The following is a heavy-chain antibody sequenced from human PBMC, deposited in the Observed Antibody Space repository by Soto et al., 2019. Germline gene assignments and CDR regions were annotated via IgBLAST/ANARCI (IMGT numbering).Heavy chain of an antibody. V-gene: IGHV3-48*03. D-gene: IGHD6-19*01. CDR3: VRVFFKHKAEVVIAVRSRHS. CDR2: SSSSGSTI. Sequence: KGLEWISYSSSSGSTIYYAESVKGRFTISRDNAKNSLYLQMNSLRAEDTAVYYCVRVFFKHKAEVVIAVRSRHSWG. J-gene: IGHJ5*01.